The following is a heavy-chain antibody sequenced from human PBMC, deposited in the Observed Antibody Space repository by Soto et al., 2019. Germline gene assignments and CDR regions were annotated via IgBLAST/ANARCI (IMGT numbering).Heavy chain of an antibody. CDR2: IWYDGSNK. CDR3: ASESDHWDDSSGYSSLDY. Sequence: QVQLVESGGGVVQPGRSLRLSCAASGFTFSSYGMHWVRQAPGKGLEWVAVIWYDGSNKYYADSVKGRFNISRDNSKNTLYLQMNSLRAEDTAVYYCASESDHWDDSSGYSSLDYWGQGTLVTVSS. V-gene: IGHV3-33*01. CDR1: GFTFSSYG. D-gene: IGHD3-22*01. J-gene: IGHJ4*02.